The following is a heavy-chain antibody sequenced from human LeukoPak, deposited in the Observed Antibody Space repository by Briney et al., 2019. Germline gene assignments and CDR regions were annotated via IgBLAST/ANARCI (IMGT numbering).Heavy chain of an antibody. V-gene: IGHV3-33*06. D-gene: IGHD1-26*01. CDR1: GYTFTGYY. CDR2: IWYDGSNK. CDR3: AKDRVVGATTNTFDY. Sequence: SCKTSGYTFTGYYIHWVRQAPGKGLEWVAVIWYDGSNKYYADSVKGRFTISRDNSKNTLYLQMNSLRAEDTAVYYCAKDRVVGATTNTFDYWGQGTLVTVSS. J-gene: IGHJ4*02.